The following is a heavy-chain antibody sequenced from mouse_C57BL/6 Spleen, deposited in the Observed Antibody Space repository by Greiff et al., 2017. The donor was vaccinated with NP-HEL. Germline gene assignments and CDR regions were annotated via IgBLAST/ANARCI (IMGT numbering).Heavy chain of an antibody. V-gene: IGHV3-6*01. J-gene: IGHJ2*01. CDR3: ARAGYCFDY. Sequence: QLKESGPGLVKPSQSLSLTCSVTGYSITSGYYWNWIRQFPGNKLEWMGYISYDGSNNYNPSLKNRISITRDTSKNQFVLKLNSVTTEDTATYYCARAGYCFDYWGQGTTLTVSS. CDR2: ISYDGSN. CDR1: GYSITSGYY.